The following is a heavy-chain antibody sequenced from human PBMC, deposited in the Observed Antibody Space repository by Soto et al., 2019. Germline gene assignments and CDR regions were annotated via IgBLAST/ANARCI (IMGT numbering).Heavy chain of an antibody. CDR3: ARGHFRGYYDSSCYLSGLPRD. CDR1: GGSFSGYY. J-gene: IGHJ4*02. Sequence: QVQLQQWGAGLLKPSETLSLTCAVYGGSFSGYYWSWIRQPPGKGLEWIGEINHSRSTNYNPSLKGRVTITVDTSKNQFSLNLSSVTAADTAVYYCARGHFRGYYDSSCYLSGLPRDWGQGTLVTVSS. V-gene: IGHV4-34*01. CDR2: INHSRST. D-gene: IGHD3-22*01.